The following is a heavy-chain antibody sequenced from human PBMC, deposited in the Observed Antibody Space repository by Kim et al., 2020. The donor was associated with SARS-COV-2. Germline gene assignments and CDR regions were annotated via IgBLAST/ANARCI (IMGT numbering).Heavy chain of an antibody. D-gene: IGHD3-10*01. CDR1: GGSTSSGDYY. Sequence: SETLSLTCTVSGGSTSSGDYYWSWLRQHPGKGLEWIGYIYYSGTTFYNPSLKSRVTISVDTSKNQFSLKLSSMTVADTATYLCARDSRGLRAFDYWGQGTLVTVSS. J-gene: IGHJ4*02. V-gene: IGHV4-31*03. CDR3: ARDSRGLRAFDY. CDR2: IYYSGTT.